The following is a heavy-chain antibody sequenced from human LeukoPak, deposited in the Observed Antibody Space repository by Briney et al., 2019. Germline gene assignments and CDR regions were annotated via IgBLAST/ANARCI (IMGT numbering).Heavy chain of an antibody. D-gene: IGHD2-2*01. J-gene: IGHJ5*02. Sequence: KPSETLSLTCTVSGGSISSYYWSWIRQPPGKGLEWIGYIYYSGSTNYNPSLKSRVTISVDTSKNQFSLKLSSVTAADTAVYYCARAVVPAAVYNWFDPWGQGTLVTVSS. CDR1: GGSISSYY. CDR2: IYYSGST. CDR3: ARAVVPAAVYNWFDP. V-gene: IGHV4-59*01.